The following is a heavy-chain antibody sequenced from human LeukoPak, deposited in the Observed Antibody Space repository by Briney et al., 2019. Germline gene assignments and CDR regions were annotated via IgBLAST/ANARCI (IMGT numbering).Heavy chain of an antibody. CDR1: GGSFSGYY. CDR3: ARATGPLWSPPQH. V-gene: IGHV4-34*01. CDR2: INHSGST. Sequence: ETLSLTCAVYGGSFSGYYWSWIRQPPGKGLEWIGEINHSGSTNYNPSLKSRVTISVDTSKNQFSLQLNSVTPEDTAVYYCARATGPLWSPPQHWGQGTLVTVSS. J-gene: IGHJ4*02. D-gene: IGHD1-14*01.